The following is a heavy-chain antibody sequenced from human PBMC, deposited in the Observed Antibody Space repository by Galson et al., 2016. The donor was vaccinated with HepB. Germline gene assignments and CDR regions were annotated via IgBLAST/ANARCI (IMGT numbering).Heavy chain of an antibody. CDR3: ARGVYGDHGWFDY. V-gene: IGHV3-66*02. CDR2: IYSGGTT. CDR1: GFTVSSHY. D-gene: IGHD4-17*01. J-gene: IGHJ4*02. Sequence: SLRLSCAASGFTVSSHYMTWVRQAPGKGPEYVSVIYSGGTTYYADSVKGRFTISRDNSKNTLFLQMNTLRAEDTAVYYCARGVYGDHGWFDYWGQGTLVTVSS.